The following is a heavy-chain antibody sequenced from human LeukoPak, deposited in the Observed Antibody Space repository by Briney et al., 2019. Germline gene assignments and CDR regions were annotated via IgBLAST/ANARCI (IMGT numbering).Heavy chain of an antibody. CDR3: ARRGYYDSRGYFDY. D-gene: IGHD3-22*01. CDR1: GGSISSSRYY. CDR2: IYYSGST. Sequence: SETLSLTCTVSGGSISSSRYYWGWIRQSPGKGLEWIGSIYYSGSTYYNPSLESRVTISVDTSKNQFSLKLSSVTAADTAVYYCARRGYYDSRGYFDYWGQGTLVTVSS. J-gene: IGHJ4*02. V-gene: IGHV4-39*01.